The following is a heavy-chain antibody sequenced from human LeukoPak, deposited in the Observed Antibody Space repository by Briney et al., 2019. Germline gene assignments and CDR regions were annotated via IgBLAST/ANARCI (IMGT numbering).Heavy chain of an antibody. CDR1: GCTISGYY. V-gene: IGHV4-59*01. CDR3: VRAYHYYDSSGYYYDQSFDY. Sequence: SVTVSLKSTVGGCTISGYYWRWHRPPPGQGLEGMGYLNYSGTTNSHPSLKRRATISVDTSKNQFSLKLYSVTAADTAVYYCVRAYHYYDSSGYYYDQSFDYWGQGTLVTVSS. D-gene: IGHD3-22*01. J-gene: IGHJ4*02. CDR2: LNYSGTT.